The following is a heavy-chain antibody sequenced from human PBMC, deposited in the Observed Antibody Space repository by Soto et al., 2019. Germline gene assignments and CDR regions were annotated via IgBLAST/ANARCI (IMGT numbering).Heavy chain of an antibody. J-gene: IGHJ4*02. CDR1: GGSFSGYY. CDR2: INHSGST. V-gene: IGHV4-34*01. D-gene: IGHD6-19*01. Sequence: PSETLSLTCAVYGGSFSGYYWSWIRQPPGKGLEWIGEINHSGSTNYNPSLKSRVTISVDTSKNQFSLKLSSVTAADTAVYYCARTREGSGWPSEFDYWGQGTLVTVSS. CDR3: ARTREGSGWPSEFDY.